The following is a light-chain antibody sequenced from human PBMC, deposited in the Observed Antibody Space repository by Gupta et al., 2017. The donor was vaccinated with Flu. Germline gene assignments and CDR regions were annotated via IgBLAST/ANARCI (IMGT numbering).Light chain of an antibody. V-gene: IGKV4-1*01. Sequence: LGERATIDCKSSQSRLFSSNNKSCLAWYQQKPGQSPKLLIYWASTRESGVPDRFSGSGSGTHFTLSISSLQAEDVAVYYCQQYYRTPPYTFGQGTKLEIK. J-gene: IGKJ2*01. CDR2: WAS. CDR3: QQYYRTPPYT. CDR1: QSRLFSSNNKSC.